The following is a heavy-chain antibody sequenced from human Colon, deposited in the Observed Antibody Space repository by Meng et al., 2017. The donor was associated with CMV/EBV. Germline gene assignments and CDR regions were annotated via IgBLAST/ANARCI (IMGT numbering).Heavy chain of an antibody. CDR2: INHSGST. J-gene: IGHJ6*02. V-gene: IGHV4-34*01. D-gene: IGHD2-21*01. CDR3: ARGRVMYVMDF. CDR1: GVSFSGYY. Sequence: GSLRLSCAVYGVSFSGYYWSWIRQPPGKGLEWVGEINHSGSTNYNPSLKSRVTISVDTTKNQFSLKLSSVTAADTAVYYCARGRVMYVMDFWGQGTRVTVSS.